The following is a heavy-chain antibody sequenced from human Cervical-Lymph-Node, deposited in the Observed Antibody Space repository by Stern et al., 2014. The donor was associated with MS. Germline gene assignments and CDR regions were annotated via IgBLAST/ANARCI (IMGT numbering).Heavy chain of an antibody. CDR2: SSPEDGET. D-gene: IGHD6-19*01. CDR3: ASAVTGLNYYFHALDV. V-gene: IGHV1-24*01. J-gene: IGHJ6*02. CDR1: GYTLNDLS. Sequence: QVPLVQSGAEVKKPGASVKVSCKVSGYTLNDLSLRWVRQAPGEGLEWMGGSSPEDGETIFAQGLQGRVTVTEDTSTDTAYMELSSLRSEDTAVYYCASAVTGLNYYFHALDVWGQGTTVTVSS.